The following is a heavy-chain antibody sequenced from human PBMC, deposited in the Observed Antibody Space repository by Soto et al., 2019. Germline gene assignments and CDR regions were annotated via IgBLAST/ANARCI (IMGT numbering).Heavy chain of an antibody. Sequence: QVQLVQSGAEVKKPGASVKVSCKSSGYTFSMSGISWVRQAPGQGLEWMGWISGYNGNTNYEQKLQDRVTMTTDTTTNTAYMELRSLRSDDTAVYYCAREGPRPYYYYGMDVWGQVTTVTVSS. J-gene: IGHJ6*02. CDR1: GYTFSMSG. CDR3: AREGPRPYYYYGMDV. V-gene: IGHV1-18*01. CDR2: ISGYNGNT.